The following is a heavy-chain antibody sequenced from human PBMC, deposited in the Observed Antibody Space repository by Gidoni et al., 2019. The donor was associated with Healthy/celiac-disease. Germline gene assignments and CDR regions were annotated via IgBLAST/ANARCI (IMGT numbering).Heavy chain of an antibody. CDR2: IYYSGST. D-gene: IGHD4-17*01. CDR3: ARGYGDHALNWFDP. Sequence: GWIRQPPGKGLEWIGSIYYSGSTYYKPSLKSRVTLSVDTSKNQFSLKLSSVTAADTAVYYCARGYGDHALNWFDPWGQGTLVTVSS. J-gene: IGHJ5*02. V-gene: IGHV4-39*01.